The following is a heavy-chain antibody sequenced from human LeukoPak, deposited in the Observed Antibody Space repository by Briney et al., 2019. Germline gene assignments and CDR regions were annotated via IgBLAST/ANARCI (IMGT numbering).Heavy chain of an antibody. CDR2: ISAYNGNT. V-gene: IGHV1-18*01. D-gene: IGHD2-2*01. CDR1: GYTFTSYG. J-gene: IGHJ4*02. CDR3: ARTYEGRVPAAKELDY. Sequence: ASVKISCKASGYTFTSYGFSWVRQAPGQGLEWMGWISAYNGNTNYAQKLQGRVTMATDTSTSTAYMELRSLRSDDTAVYYCARTYEGRVPAAKELDYWGQGTLVTVSS.